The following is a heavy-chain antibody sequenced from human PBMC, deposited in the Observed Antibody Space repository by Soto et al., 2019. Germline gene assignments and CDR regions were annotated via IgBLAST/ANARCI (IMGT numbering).Heavy chain of an antibody. Sequence: PGGSLRLSCAASGFTFSNAWMNWVRQAPGKGLEWVGRIKSKTDGGTTDYAAPVKGRFTISRDDSKNTLYLQMNSLKTEDTAVYYCTTDPRKYYLNAFDIWGQGTMVTVSS. CDR2: IKSKTDGGTT. CDR1: GFTFSNAW. J-gene: IGHJ3*02. D-gene: IGHD3-10*01. V-gene: IGHV3-15*07. CDR3: TTDPRKYYLNAFDI.